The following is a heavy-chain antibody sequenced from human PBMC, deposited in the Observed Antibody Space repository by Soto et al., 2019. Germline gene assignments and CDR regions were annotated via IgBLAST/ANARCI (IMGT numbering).Heavy chain of an antibody. CDR2: IKQDGSEK. V-gene: IGHV3-7*05. J-gene: IGHJ4*02. Sequence: GGSLRLSCAASGFTFSSYWMSWVRQAPGKGLEWVANIKQDGSEKYYVDSVKGRFTISRDNAKNSLYLQMNSLRAEDTAVYYCARGAYYDFWGGPTHHGPDTEYYFDYWGQGTLVTVSS. D-gene: IGHD3-3*01. CDR3: ARGAYYDFWGGPTHHGPDTEYYFDY. CDR1: GFTFSSYW.